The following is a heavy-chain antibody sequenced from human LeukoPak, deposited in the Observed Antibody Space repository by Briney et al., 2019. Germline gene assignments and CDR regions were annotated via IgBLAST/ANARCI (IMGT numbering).Heavy chain of an antibody. CDR3: SRTSDAAWYFDL. D-gene: IGHD6-25*01. J-gene: IGHJ2*01. V-gene: IGHV3-73*01. CDR2: VGSKDNGYAT. CDR1: GFTFSGSA. Sequence: PGVSLRLSCAASGFTFSGSAMHWVRQASGKGLEWVARVGSKDNGYATSYSASVRGRFTISRDDSKNMAYLQMDSLKTEDTAVYFCSRTSDAAWYFDLWGRGTLVTVSS.